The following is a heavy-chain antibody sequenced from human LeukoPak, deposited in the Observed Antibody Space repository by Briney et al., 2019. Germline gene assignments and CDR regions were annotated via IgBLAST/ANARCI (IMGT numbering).Heavy chain of an antibody. CDR1: GGTFSSYA. Sequence: GASVKVSCKASGGTFSSYAISWVRQAPGQGLEWMGRIIPILGIANYAQKFQGRVTITADKSTSTAYMELSSLRSEDTAVYYCARSPLDTAMAPYCFDYWGQGTLVTVSS. CDR3: ARSPLDTAMAPYCFDY. D-gene: IGHD5-18*01. J-gene: IGHJ4*02. V-gene: IGHV1-69*04. CDR2: IIPILGIA.